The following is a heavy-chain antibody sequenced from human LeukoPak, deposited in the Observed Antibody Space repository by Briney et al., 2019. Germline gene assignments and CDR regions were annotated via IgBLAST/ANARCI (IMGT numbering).Heavy chain of an antibody. CDR1: GYTFTSYD. J-gene: IGHJ4*02. CDR3: ARGLGYCSSTSCRKPFDY. CDR2: MNPNSGNT. Sequence: GASVKVSCKASGYTFTSYDINWVRQATGQGLEWMGWMNPNSGNTGYAQKFQGRVTMTRNTSISTAYVELSSLRSEDTAVYYCARGLGYCSSTSCRKPFDYWGQGTLVTVSS. D-gene: IGHD2-2*01. V-gene: IGHV1-8*01.